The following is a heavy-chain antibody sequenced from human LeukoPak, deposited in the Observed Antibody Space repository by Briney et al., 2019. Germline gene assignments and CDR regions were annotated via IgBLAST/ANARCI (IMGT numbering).Heavy chain of an antibody. V-gene: IGHV4-59*01. D-gene: IGHD2-2*01. J-gene: IGHJ4*02. Sequence: SETLSLTCSVPGGSISSYYWSWIRQSPGKGLEWIGYISDSGNTNYDPSLKSRVSISVDTSKNQLSLKLRSVTAADTAVYYCARMDCVSTSCPFDYWGQGTLVTVSS. CDR1: GGSISSYY. CDR3: ARMDCVSTSCPFDY. CDR2: ISDSGNT.